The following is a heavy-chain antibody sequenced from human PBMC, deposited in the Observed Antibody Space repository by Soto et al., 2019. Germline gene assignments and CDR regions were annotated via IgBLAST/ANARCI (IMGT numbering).Heavy chain of an antibody. Sequence: QVQLVQSGAEVKKPGSSVKVSCKASGGTFSSYAISWVRQAPGQGLEWMGGIIPIFGTANYAQKFQGRVTITADESTSIAYMELSSLRSEDTAVYYCATYYYDSSGYPDAFDIWGQGTMVTVSS. CDR2: IIPIFGTA. J-gene: IGHJ3*02. V-gene: IGHV1-69*01. CDR1: GGTFSSYA. CDR3: ATYYYDSSGYPDAFDI. D-gene: IGHD3-22*01.